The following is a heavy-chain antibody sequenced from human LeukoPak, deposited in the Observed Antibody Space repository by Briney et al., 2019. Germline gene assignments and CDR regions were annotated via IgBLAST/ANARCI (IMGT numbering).Heavy chain of an antibody. V-gene: IGHV4-59*01. D-gene: IGHD1-26*01. CDR3: ARATRKSNWFDP. Sequence: PSETLSLTCTVSGGSISSYYWSWIRQPPGKGLEWIGYIYYSGSTNYNPSLKSRVTISVKTSKNQFSLKLSSVTAADTAVYYCARATRKSNWFDPWGQGTLVTVSS. J-gene: IGHJ5*02. CDR1: GGSISSYY. CDR2: IYYSGST.